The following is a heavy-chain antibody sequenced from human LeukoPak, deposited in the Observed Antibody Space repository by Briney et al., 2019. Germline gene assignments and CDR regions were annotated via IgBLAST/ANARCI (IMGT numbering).Heavy chain of an antibody. J-gene: IGHJ4*02. CDR3: TTERLVLDY. Sequence: PGGSLRLSCAASGFTFNNAWMSWVRQAPGKGLEWVGHIKSKTDGGTTDYAAPVKGRFTISRDDSKNTLYLQMNSLKSEDTAMYYCTTERLVLDYWGQGTLVTVSS. CDR2: IKSKTDGGTT. D-gene: IGHD3-22*01. V-gene: IGHV3-15*01. CDR1: GFTFNNAW.